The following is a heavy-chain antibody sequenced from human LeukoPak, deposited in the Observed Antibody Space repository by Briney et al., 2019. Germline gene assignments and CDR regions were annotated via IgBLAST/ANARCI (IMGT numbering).Heavy chain of an antibody. CDR2: IYYSGST. D-gene: IGHD3-22*01. V-gene: IGHV4-39*07. Sequence: SETLSLTCTVSGGSISSSSYYWGWIRQPPGKGLEWIGSIYYSGSTYYNPSLKSRVTISVDTSKNQFSLKLSSVTAADTAVYYCAGLVGRYSSGLYYYYFDYWGQGTLVAVSS. J-gene: IGHJ4*02. CDR3: AGLVGRYSSGLYYYYFDY. CDR1: GGSISSSSYY.